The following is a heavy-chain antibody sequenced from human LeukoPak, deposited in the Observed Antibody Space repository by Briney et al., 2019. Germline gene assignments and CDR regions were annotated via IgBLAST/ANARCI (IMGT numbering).Heavy chain of an antibody. J-gene: IGHJ4*02. Sequence: GGSLRLSCAASGFTFSGSAMHWVRQASGKGLEWVGRIRSKANSYATAYAASVKGRSTISRDDSKNTAYLQMNSLKTEDTAVYYCTRQAGSGSYAHNWGQGTLVTVSS. CDR2: IRSKANSYAT. CDR1: GFTFSGSA. V-gene: IGHV3-73*01. CDR3: TRQAGSGSYAHN. D-gene: IGHD1-26*01.